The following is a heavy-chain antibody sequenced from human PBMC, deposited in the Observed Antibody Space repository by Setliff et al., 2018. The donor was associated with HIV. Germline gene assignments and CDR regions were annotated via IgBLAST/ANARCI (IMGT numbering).Heavy chain of an antibody. D-gene: IGHD4-17*01. J-gene: IGHJ4*02. CDR2: IIPIFNTA. CDR3: ARSRSPYGEKYYFDS. V-gene: IGHV1-69*13. Sequence: SVKVSCKASGGTFSSYAISWVRQAPGQGLEWMGGIIPIFNTANYAQKFQGRVTITADESTSTAYMELSGLTSEDTAMYYCARSRSPYGEKYYFDSWGQGTLVTVSS. CDR1: GGTFSSYA.